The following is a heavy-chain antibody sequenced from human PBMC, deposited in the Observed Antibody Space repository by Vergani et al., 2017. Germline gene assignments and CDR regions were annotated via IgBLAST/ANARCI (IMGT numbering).Heavy chain of an antibody. CDR1: GVTVSSNY. CDR2: IYSGGNT. Sequence: EVQLVESGGGLVQPGGSLRLSCAASGVTVSSNYMSWVRQAPGKGLEWVSVIYSGGNTYYADSVKGRLIISRDNSKNTLYLQMNSLRAEDTAVYYCARDRGCATISCYVAGVFDYWGLGTLVSVSS. CDR3: ARDRGCATISCYVAGVFDY. V-gene: IGHV3-66*02. D-gene: IGHD2-2*01. J-gene: IGHJ4*02.